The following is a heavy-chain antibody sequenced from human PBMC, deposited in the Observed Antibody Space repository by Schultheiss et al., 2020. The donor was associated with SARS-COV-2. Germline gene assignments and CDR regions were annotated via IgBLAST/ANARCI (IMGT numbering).Heavy chain of an antibody. CDR1: GGSISSGGYY. J-gene: IGHJ2*01. CDR3: ARGRFLPKTDSRYFDL. D-gene: IGHD1-1*01. CDR2: IYYSGST. Sequence: LRLSCAVSGGSISSGGYYWSWIRQHPGKGLEWIGYIYYSGSTNYNPSLKSRVTISVDTSKNQFSLKLSSVTAADTAVYYCARGRFLPKTDSRYFDLWGRGTLVTVSS. V-gene: IGHV4-31*11.